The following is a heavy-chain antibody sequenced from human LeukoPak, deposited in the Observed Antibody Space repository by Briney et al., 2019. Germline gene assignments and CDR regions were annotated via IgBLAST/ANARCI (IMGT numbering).Heavy chain of an antibody. J-gene: IGHJ4*02. CDR3: ARGEGAFDY. V-gene: IGHV1-69*04. CDR2: IIPILAVS. D-gene: IGHD4/OR15-4a*01. Sequence: SVRVSCKASGGTFNYYSVSWVRQAPGQGLEWMGRIIPILAVSNYAQNFQGRLTITADTSTNTVYMDLSSLRSDDTAVYYCARGEGAFDYWGQGTLVTVSS. CDR1: GGTFNYYS.